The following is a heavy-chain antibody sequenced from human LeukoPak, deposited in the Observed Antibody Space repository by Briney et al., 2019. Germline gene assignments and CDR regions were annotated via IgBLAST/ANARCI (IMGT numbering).Heavy chain of an antibody. Sequence: SETLSLTCTVSGGSISSYYWSWIRQPPGKELEWIGYIYYSGSTNYNPSLKSRVTISVDTSKNQFSLKLSSVTAADTAVYYCARGWFGDVAADYWYFDLWGRGTLVTVSS. J-gene: IGHJ2*01. CDR2: IYYSGST. CDR1: GGSISSYY. CDR3: ARGWFGDVAADYWYFDL. V-gene: IGHV4-59*01. D-gene: IGHD3-10*01.